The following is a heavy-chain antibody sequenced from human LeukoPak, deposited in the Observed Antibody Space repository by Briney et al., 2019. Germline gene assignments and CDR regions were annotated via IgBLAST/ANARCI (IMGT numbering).Heavy chain of an antibody. D-gene: IGHD1-26*01. CDR3: ARGGSPGASGSYYPYYYMDV. CDR2: ISGSGGTT. Sequence: GGTLRLSCAASGFTFSNYGMSWVRQAPGKGLEWVSAISGSGGTTYYADSVKGRFTISRDNSENTLYLQMNSLRSEDTAVYYCARGGSPGASGSYYPYYYMDVWGKGTTVTISS. CDR1: GFTFSNYG. V-gene: IGHV3-23*01. J-gene: IGHJ6*03.